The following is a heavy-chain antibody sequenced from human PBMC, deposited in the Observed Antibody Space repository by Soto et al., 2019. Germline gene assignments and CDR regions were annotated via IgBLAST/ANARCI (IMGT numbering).Heavy chain of an antibody. D-gene: IGHD4-17*01. CDR1: GGSISSGDYY. V-gene: IGHV4-30-4*01. Sequence: SETLSLTCTVSGGSISSGDYYWSWIRQPPGKGLEWIGYIYYSGSTYYNPSLKSRVTISVDTSKNQFSLKLSSVTAADTAVYYCARGNTVGLPADAFDIWGQGTMVTVSS. J-gene: IGHJ3*02. CDR3: ARGNTVGLPADAFDI. CDR2: IYYSGST.